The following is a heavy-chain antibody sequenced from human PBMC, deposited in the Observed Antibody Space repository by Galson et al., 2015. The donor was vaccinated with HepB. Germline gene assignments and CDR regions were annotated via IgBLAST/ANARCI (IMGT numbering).Heavy chain of an antibody. CDR2: IYYSGST. CDR3: ARELMVLGGDAFDI. CDR1: GGSLSSFY. J-gene: IGHJ3*02. Sequence: ENPSLPCTVSGGSLSSFYWSGVRQPPREGLEGVGDIYYSGSTYYNPSLKSRVTISVDTSKNQFSLKLSSVTAADTAVYYCARELMVLGGDAFDIWGQGTMVTVSS. D-gene: IGHD3-16*01. V-gene: IGHV4-59*12.